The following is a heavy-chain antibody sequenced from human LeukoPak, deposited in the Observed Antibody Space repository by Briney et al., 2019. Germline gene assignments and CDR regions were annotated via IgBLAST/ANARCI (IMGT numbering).Heavy chain of an antibody. CDR1: GFTFSSYA. D-gene: IGHD2-2*01. CDR3: ARAGQYIVVVPAAMSRVDY. CDR2: IKQDGSEK. Sequence: GGSLRLSCAASGFTFSSYAMSWVRQAPGKGLEWVANIKQDGSEKYYVDSVKGRFTISRDNAKNSLYLQMNSLRAEDTAVYYCARAGQYIVVVPAAMSRVDYWGQGTLVTVSS. J-gene: IGHJ4*02. V-gene: IGHV3-7*01.